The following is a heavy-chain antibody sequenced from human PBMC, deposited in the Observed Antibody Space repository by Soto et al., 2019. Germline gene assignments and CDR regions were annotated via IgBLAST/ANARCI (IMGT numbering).Heavy chain of an antibody. Sequence: GGSLRLSCAGSGFTFSSHAMNWVRQAPGRGLEWVSVISFDGSNKYYAESVRGRYSISRDNSKNILYLDMHSLRPDDTAIYYCARAHGPYYDSSFYGLARNYFDYWGQGALVTVSS. J-gene: IGHJ4*02. CDR2: ISFDGSNK. CDR3: ARAHGPYYDSSFYGLARNYFDY. D-gene: IGHD3-22*01. V-gene: IGHV3-30-3*01. CDR1: GFTFSSHA.